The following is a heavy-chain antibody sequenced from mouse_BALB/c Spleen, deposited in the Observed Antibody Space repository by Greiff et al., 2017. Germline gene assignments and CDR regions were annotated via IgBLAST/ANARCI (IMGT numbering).Heavy chain of an antibody. D-gene: IGHD3-1*01. V-gene: IGHV14-3*02. CDR1: GFNIKDTY. Sequence: EVQGVESGAELVKPGASVKLSCTASGFNIKDTYMHWVKQRPEQGLEWIGRIDPANGNTKYDPKFQGKATITADTSSNTAYLQLSSLTSEDTAVYYCARERGSGYRYYAMDYWGQGTSVTVSS. CDR2: IDPANGNT. J-gene: IGHJ4*01. CDR3: ARERGSGYRYYAMDY.